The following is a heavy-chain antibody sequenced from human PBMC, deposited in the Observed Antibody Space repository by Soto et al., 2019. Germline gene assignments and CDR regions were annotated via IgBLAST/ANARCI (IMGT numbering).Heavy chain of an antibody. D-gene: IGHD2-15*01. J-gene: IGHJ6*02. CDR2: INPKNGDT. CDR1: GYTFIGFS. Sequence: QEQLVQSGPEVKKPGASVKVSCESSGYTFIGFSLHWVRQAPGQGLEWMGWINPKNGDTYYAQKFQGRVTTTRDTSINTVYMELNSLKSDDTAVYYCSKGRWTVGHCSGGSCYDGMDVWGQGTTVTVSS. V-gene: IGHV1-2*02. CDR3: SKGRWTVGHCSGGSCYDGMDV.